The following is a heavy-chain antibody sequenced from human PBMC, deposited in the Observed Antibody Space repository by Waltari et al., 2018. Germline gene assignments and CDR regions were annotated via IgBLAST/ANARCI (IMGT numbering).Heavy chain of an antibody. CDR3: ARDRSRYSSGWYAIDAFDI. CDR2: IIPIFVNA. D-gene: IGHD6-19*01. J-gene: IGHJ3*02. CDR1: GGTFSSYA. Sequence: QVQLVQSGAEVKKPGSSVKVSCKASGGTFSSYAISWVRQAPGQGLEWMGGIIPIFVNANYAQKVQGRVTMTADESTSTAYMELSSLRSEDTAVYYCARDRSRYSSGWYAIDAFDIWGQGTMVTVSS. V-gene: IGHV1-69*01.